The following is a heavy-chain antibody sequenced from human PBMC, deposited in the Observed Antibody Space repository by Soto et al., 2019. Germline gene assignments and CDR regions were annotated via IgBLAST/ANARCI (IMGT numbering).Heavy chain of an antibody. Sequence: QVQLVQSGAEVKKPGASVKVSCKASGYTFTSYYMHWVRQAPGQGLEWMGIINPSGGSTSYAQKYQGRVTITRDTSTSTVYMELSSLRSEDTAVYYCARTAAAGRTQFDYWGQGPLVTVSS. CDR3: ARTAAAGRTQFDY. CDR1: GYTFTSYY. CDR2: INPSGGST. D-gene: IGHD6-13*01. V-gene: IGHV1-46*01. J-gene: IGHJ4*02.